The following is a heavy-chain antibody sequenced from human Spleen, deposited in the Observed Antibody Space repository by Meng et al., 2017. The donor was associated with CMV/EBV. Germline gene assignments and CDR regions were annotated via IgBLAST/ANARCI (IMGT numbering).Heavy chain of an antibody. D-gene: IGHD7-27*01. CDR3: AIDMWGHYY. J-gene: IGHJ4*02. CDR2: IKQDGRES. Sequence: GGSLRLSCAASGFTFSTYWMTWVRHAPGKGLEWVANIKQDGRESNYVESVKGRFTISRDNAKNTLYLQMNTLTVEDTAVYYCAIDMWGHYYWGQGTLVTVSS. V-gene: IGHV3-7*01. CDR1: GFTFSTYW.